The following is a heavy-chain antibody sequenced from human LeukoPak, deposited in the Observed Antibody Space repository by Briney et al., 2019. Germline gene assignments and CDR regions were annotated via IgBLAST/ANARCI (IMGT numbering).Heavy chain of an antibody. CDR3: ARGPYCSSASCYGQYYYYYGMDF. Sequence: SVTLSLTFAVYGGSFSGYYWSWIRQPPGKGLEWIGEINHSGSSNYNPSLKSRVPISADTSKDQFSLKLSSVTAADTAVYYCARGPYCSSASCYGQYYYYYGMDFWGQGTTVTVSS. CDR2: INHSGSS. D-gene: IGHD2-2*01. CDR1: GGSFSGYY. V-gene: IGHV4-34*01. J-gene: IGHJ6*02.